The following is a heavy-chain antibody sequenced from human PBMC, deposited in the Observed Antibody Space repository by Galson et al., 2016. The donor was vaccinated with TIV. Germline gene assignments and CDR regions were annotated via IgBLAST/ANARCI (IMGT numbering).Heavy chain of an antibody. V-gene: IGHV2-70*17. CDR2: SDWGGDK. CDR1: GFSLTTHGMC. Sequence: PALVKPPQTLTLTCTFSGFSLTTHGMCVSWIRQPPGKALEWLARSDWGGDKFYSTHLQPRLAIAKDTSRNQLVLTLNNVDPVDTATCFGARSSIIDDAPHMFFDYWGQGTLVTVSP. J-gene: IGHJ4*02. D-gene: IGHD5/OR15-5a*01. CDR3: ARSSIIDDAPHMFFDY.